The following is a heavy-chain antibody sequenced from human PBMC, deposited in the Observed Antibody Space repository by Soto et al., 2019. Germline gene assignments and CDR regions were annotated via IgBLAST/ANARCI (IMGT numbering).Heavy chain of an antibody. Sequence: PSETLSLTCTVSGGSISSYYWSWIRQPPGKGLEWIGYIYYSGSTNYNPSLKSRVTISVDTSKNQFSLKLSSVTAADTAVYYCERRDGGTRDYWGQGTLVTVSS. J-gene: IGHJ4*02. CDR1: GGSISSYY. CDR3: ERRDGGTRDY. D-gene: IGHD2-15*01. V-gene: IGHV4-59*08. CDR2: IYYSGST.